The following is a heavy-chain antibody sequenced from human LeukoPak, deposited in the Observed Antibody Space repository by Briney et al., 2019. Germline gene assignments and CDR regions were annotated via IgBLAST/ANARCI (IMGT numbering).Heavy chain of an antibody. CDR3: ARGRRIAAAGFFNLFDP. D-gene: IGHD6-13*01. Sequence: ASVKVSCKASGYTFTSYGISWVRQAPGQGLEWMGWISAYNGNTNYAQKLQGRVTMTTDTSTSTAYMELRSLRSDDTAVYYCARGRRIAAAGFFNLFDPSGHRTPVTVSS. CDR1: GYTFTSYG. V-gene: IGHV1-18*01. CDR2: ISAYNGNT. J-gene: IGHJ5*02.